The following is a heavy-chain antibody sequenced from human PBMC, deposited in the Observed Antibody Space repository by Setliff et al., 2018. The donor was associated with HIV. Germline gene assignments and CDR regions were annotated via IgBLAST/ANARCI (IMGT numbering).Heavy chain of an antibody. Sequence: PSETLSLTCSVSGGSINNDIYFWTWIRQHPGKGLEWIGYIYYSGNTYYHPSLNSRVTISIDTSQNQFSLKRTSVTAADTAMYYCAREHDYSNYRRLDPWGQGTLVTVSS. CDR1: GGSINNDIYF. CDR3: AREHDYSNYRRLDP. J-gene: IGHJ5*02. CDR2: IYYSGNT. V-gene: IGHV4-30-4*01. D-gene: IGHD4-4*01.